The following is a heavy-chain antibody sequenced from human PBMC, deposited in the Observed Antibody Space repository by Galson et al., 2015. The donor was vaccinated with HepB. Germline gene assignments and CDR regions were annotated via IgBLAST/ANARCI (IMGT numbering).Heavy chain of an antibody. V-gene: IGHV3-30*04. CDR2: ISHDGGNK. CDR1: GFTFISYA. Sequence: SLRLSCAASGFTFISYAMHWVRQAPGKGLEWVSGISHDGGNKYYGDSVKGRFTISRDNSKNTLYLQMNSLRAEDTAVYDCARDLGYRSNWIGFSSGFDYWGQGTLVTVSS. CDR3: ARDLGYRSNWIGFSSGFDY. J-gene: IGHJ4*02. D-gene: IGHD6-13*01.